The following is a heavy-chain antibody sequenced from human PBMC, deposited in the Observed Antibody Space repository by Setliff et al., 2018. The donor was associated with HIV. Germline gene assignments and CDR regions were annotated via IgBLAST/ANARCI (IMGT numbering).Heavy chain of an antibody. V-gene: IGHV1-69*13. CDR3: GRGKHYSSGSPPLYDS. CDR2: FIPFFGTT. CDR1: GGTFNNQA. Sequence: SVKVSCKASGGTFNNQAITWVRQAPGQGLEWVGEFIPFFGTTNYAQKFQGRVSFTADASTNTAYMELSSLRSVDTAVFYCGRGKHYSSGSPPLYDSWGQGTLVTVSS. D-gene: IGHD3-10*01. J-gene: IGHJ4*02.